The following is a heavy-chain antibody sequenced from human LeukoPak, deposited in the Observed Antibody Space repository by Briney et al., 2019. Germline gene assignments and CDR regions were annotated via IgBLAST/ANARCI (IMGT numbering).Heavy chain of an antibody. J-gene: IGHJ4*02. CDR3: AREGRGYYYDSSGYYLS. Sequence: GGSLRLSCAASGFTVSSNYMSWVRQAPGKGLEWVSVIYSGGSTYYADSVKGRFTISRDNSNNTLYLQMNSLRAEDTAVYYCAREGRGYYYDSSGYYLSWGQGTLVTVSS. CDR1: GFTVSSNY. D-gene: IGHD3-22*01. CDR2: IYSGGST. V-gene: IGHV3-53*01.